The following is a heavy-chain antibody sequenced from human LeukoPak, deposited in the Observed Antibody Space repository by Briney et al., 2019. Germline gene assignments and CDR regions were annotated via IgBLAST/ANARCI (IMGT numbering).Heavy chain of an antibody. CDR2: IYSGGST. D-gene: IGHD6-19*01. CDR1: GFTVSTSY. CDR3: ARYVTGWSSAFDM. V-gene: IGHV3-66*01. J-gene: IGHJ3*02. Sequence: PGGSLRLSCAASGFTVSTSYMSWVRQAPGKGLEWVSLIYSGGSTYYPDSVRGRFTISRDNSQNTLHLQMNSLRAEDTAIYYCARYVTGWSSAFDMWGQGTWSPSPQ.